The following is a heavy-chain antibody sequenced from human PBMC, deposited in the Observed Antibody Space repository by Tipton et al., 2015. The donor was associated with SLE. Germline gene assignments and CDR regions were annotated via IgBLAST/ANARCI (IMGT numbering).Heavy chain of an antibody. D-gene: IGHD3-22*01. Sequence: TLSLTCTVSRGSISSSSYFWGWIRQSPGKGLEWIGSIYYGGSTYYNPSLRSRVTISVDTSKNQFSLRLSSVTAADTAVYYCATSLNYYDSSGPEGWGQGTMVTVSS. J-gene: IGHJ3*01. CDR3: ATSLNYYDSSGPEG. CDR2: IYYGGST. CDR1: RGSISSSSYF. V-gene: IGHV4-39*01.